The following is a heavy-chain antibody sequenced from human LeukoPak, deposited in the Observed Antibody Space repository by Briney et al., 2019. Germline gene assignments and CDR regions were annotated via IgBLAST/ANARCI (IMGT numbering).Heavy chain of an antibody. Sequence: GGSLRLSCAASGFTFSSYAMHWIREAPGKGLEWVAVIWYDGSNKYYADSVKGRFTISRDNSKNTLYLQMNSLRAEDTAVYYCARGSNSGWFGELFWFWGQGALVTVSS. D-gene: IGHD3-10*01. V-gene: IGHV3-33*08. CDR3: ARGSNSGWFGELFWF. CDR1: GFTFSSYA. CDR2: IWYDGSNK. J-gene: IGHJ4*02.